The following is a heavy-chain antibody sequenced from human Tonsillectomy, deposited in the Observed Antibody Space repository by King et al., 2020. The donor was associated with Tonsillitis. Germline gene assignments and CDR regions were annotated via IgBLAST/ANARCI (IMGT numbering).Heavy chain of an antibody. CDR1: GGSISSYF. D-gene: IGHD4-17*01. J-gene: IGHJ4*02. Sequence: QLQESGPGLVKPSETLSLTCTVSGGSISSYFWSWIRQPPGKGLEWIGYSYYSGTTSYNPSLKSRVTISLDTSKNHFSLNLSPVTTADTAMYYCARGRDYGDYWGQGTLVTVSS. CDR2: SYYSGTT. V-gene: IGHV4-59*01. CDR3: ARGRDYGDY.